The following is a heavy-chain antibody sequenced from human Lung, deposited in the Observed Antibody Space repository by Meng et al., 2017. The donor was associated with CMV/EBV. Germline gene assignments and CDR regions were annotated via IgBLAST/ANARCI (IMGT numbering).Heavy chain of an antibody. D-gene: IGHD4-17*01. CDR3: AHYGDYRFGWYFDL. J-gene: IGHJ2*01. CDR1: GFSLNTAGLG. Sequence: SGFSLNTAGLGVGWLRHPPGKAPEWLALVYWNDDNRYSPSLRNRLTITKDTSKNQAVLTMSNMDPVDTATYYCAHYGDYRFGWYFDLWGRGTLVTVSS. V-gene: IGHV2-5*01. CDR2: VYWNDDN.